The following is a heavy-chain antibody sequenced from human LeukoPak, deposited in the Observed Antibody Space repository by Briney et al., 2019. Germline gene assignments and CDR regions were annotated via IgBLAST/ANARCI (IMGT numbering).Heavy chain of an antibody. D-gene: IGHD3-10*01. CDR2: IYYSGST. CDR1: GGSISSGDYY. J-gene: IGHJ4*02. CDR3: ARDPGLRFGELGYYFDY. Sequence: SQTLSLTCTVSGGSISSGDYYWSWIRQPPGKGLEWIGYIYYSGSTYYNPSLKSRVTISVDTSKNQFSLKLSSVTAADTAVYYCARDPGLRFGELGYYFDYWGQGTLVTVSS. V-gene: IGHV4-30-4*01.